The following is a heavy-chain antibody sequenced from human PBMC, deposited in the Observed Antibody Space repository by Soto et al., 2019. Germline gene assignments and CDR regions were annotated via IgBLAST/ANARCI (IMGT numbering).Heavy chain of an antibody. D-gene: IGHD2-2*01. CDR3: AKHEGYCSTTTCSNFDY. CDR2: LDPADSFT. Sequence: GESLKISCNVSGYSFTTFWISWVRQMPEKGLEWMGRLDPADSFTNYSPSFQGHVTISVDKSINTAYLHWSSLKASDTAIYYCAKHEGYCSTTTCSNFDYWGQGTLVTVSS. J-gene: IGHJ4*02. CDR1: GYSFTTFW. V-gene: IGHV5-10-1*01.